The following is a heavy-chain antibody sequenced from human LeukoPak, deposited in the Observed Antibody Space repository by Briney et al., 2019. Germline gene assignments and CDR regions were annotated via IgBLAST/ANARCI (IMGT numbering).Heavy chain of an antibody. D-gene: IGHD3-9*01. CDR3: ARTHADHKDWLFPL. J-gene: IGHJ4*02. CDR2: IIPIFGTA. Sequence: PGGSLRLSCAASGFTFSSYAISWVRQAPGQGLEWMGGIIPIFGTANYAQKFQGRVTITADKSTSTAYMELSSLRSEDTAVYYCARTHADHKDWLFPLWGQGTLVTVSS. CDR1: GFTFSSYA. V-gene: IGHV1-69*06.